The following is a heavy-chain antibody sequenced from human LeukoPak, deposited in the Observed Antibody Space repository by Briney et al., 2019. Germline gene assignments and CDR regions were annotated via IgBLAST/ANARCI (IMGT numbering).Heavy chain of an antibody. Sequence: PGGSLRLSCATSGFTFSTYWMHRVRQAPGKGLVWVSRINSDGTDTSYADSVKGRFTISRDNAKNTLYLQMNSLRAEDTAMYFCARDGYNWVHFDYWGQGTLVTVSS. CDR1: GFTFSTYW. CDR3: ARDGYNWVHFDY. CDR2: INSDGTDT. D-gene: IGHD5-24*01. J-gene: IGHJ4*02. V-gene: IGHV3-74*01.